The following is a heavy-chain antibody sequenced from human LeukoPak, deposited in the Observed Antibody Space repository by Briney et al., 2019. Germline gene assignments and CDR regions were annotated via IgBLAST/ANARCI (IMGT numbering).Heavy chain of an antibody. CDR3: ARSKTIAAARDV. J-gene: IGHJ6*04. V-gene: IGHV4-34*01. D-gene: IGHD6-13*01. Sequence: PSETLSLTCAVYGGSFSDYHWSWIRQPPGKGLEWIGEITHSGSTNYNPSLKSRVTISVDTSMNQFSLKLSSVTAADTAVYYCARSKTIAAARDVWGKGTTVTVSS. CDR2: ITHSGST. CDR1: GGSFSDYH.